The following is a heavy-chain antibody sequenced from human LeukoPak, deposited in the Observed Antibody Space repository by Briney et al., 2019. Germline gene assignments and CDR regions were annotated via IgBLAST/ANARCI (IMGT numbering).Heavy chain of an antibody. J-gene: IGHJ4*02. V-gene: IGHV3-23*01. CDR2: ISSSGDST. Sequence: PGGSLRLSCAASGFTFSTYAMTWVRQAPGKGLEWVSAISSSGDSTYYADSVKGRFTISRDNSKNTLYLQMNSLRAEDTAEYYCAKFRLWFGEFPYDGFDYWGQGTLVTVSS. D-gene: IGHD3-10*01. CDR3: AKFRLWFGEFPYDGFDY. CDR1: GFTFSTYA.